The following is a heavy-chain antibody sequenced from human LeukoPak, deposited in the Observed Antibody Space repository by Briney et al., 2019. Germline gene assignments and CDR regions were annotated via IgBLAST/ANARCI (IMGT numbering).Heavy chain of an antibody. V-gene: IGHV3-7*01. Sequence: GGSLRLSCAASGFPFSSYWMSWVRQVPGKGLEWVANIKQDGSEKYYVDSVRGRFTISRDNAKNSLYLQMNSLRAEDTAVYYCVRDHIDGLNPNNWFDPWGQGTAVTVSS. CDR2: IKQDGSEK. D-gene: IGHD5-24*01. CDR3: VRDHIDGLNPNNWFDP. J-gene: IGHJ5*02. CDR1: GFPFSSYW.